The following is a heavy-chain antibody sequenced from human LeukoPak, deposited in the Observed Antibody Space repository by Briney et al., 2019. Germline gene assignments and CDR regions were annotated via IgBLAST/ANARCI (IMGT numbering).Heavy chain of an antibody. D-gene: IGHD3-10*01. CDR3: AKLYDLNHYGSGRSYGMDV. CDR2: INHSGST. V-gene: IGHV4-34*01. Sequence: PSETLSLTCAVYGGSFSGYYWSWIRQPPGKGLEWIGEINHSGSTNYNPSLKSRVTISVDTSKNQFSLKLSSVTAADTAVYYCAKLYDLNHYGSGRSYGMDVWGQGTTVTVSS. J-gene: IGHJ6*02. CDR1: GGSFSGYY.